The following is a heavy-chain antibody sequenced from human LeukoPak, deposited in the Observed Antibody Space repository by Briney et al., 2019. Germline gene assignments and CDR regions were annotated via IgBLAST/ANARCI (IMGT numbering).Heavy chain of an antibody. CDR2: IDSIGDST. CDR1: GFTFNSYA. Sequence: GGSLRLSCAASGFTFNSYAMQWVRQAPGKGLEYVSGIDSIGDSTYYANSVKGRFSISRDNSKNTVYLQMDSLRSEDVAVYYCARADCSSSSCYTVSYWGQGTLVTVSA. V-gene: IGHV3-64*01. D-gene: IGHD2-2*02. CDR3: ARADCSSSSCYTVSY. J-gene: IGHJ4*02.